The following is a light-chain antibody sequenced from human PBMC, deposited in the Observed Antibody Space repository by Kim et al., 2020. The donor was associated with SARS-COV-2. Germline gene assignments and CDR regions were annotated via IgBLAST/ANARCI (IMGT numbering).Light chain of an antibody. CDR1: QTINNR. Sequence: PGERAPLSCSASQTINNRLVWYQQKPGQAPRLLIYDATTRATGVPARFIGSGSETDFTLTISSLQSEDFAVYYCQQSNDWPPLTFGQGTKVDIK. CDR2: DAT. CDR3: QQSNDWPPLT. V-gene: IGKV3-15*01. J-gene: IGKJ1*01.